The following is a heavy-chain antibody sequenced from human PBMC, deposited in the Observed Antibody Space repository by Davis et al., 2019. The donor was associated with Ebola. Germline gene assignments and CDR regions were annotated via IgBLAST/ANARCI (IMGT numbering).Heavy chain of an antibody. J-gene: IGHJ3*02. D-gene: IGHD2-15*01. CDR3: ARSDLLGYCSGGSCYLYDAFDI. CDR2: IYPGDSDT. CDR1: GYTFTTYW. Sequence: GESLKISCKVSGYTFTTYWIVWVRQMPGKGLEWMGIIYPGDSDTRYSPSFQGQVTISADKSISTAYLQWSSLKASDTAMYYCARSDLLGYCSGGSCYLYDAFDIWGQGTMVTVSS. V-gene: IGHV5-51*01.